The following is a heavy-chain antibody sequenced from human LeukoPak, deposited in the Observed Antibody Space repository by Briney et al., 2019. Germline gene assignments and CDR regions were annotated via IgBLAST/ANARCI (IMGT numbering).Heavy chain of an antibody. V-gene: IGHV4-34*01. CDR2: INHSGST. CDR3: ARSLPLLRYIDF. J-gene: IGHJ4*02. CDR1: GGSFSGYY. Sequence: SETLSLTCAVYGGSFSGYYWSWIRQPPGKGLEWIGEINHSGSTNYNPSLKSGVTISVDTSKNQFSLKLSSVTAADTAVYYCARSLPLLRYIDFWGQGTLVTVSS. D-gene: IGHD2/OR15-2a*01.